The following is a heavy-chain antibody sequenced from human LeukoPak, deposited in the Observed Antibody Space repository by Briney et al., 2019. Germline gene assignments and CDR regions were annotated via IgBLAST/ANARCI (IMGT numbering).Heavy chain of an antibody. CDR2: ISSSGGTI. CDR1: GFTVSSNY. Sequence: PGGSLRLSCAASGFTVSSNYMSWVRQAPGKGLEWVSLISSSGGTIYYADSVKGRFTISRDNAKNSLYLEMNSLRAEDTAVYYCARMGLDIWGQGTMVTVSS. J-gene: IGHJ3*02. V-gene: IGHV3-11*04. CDR3: ARMGLDI.